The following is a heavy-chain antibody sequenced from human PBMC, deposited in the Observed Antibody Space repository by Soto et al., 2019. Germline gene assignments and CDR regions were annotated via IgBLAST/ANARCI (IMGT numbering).Heavy chain of an antibody. V-gene: IGHV1-69*13. D-gene: IGHD5-18*01. CDR2: IIPIFGTA. CDR3: ARDRRDGYASDY. J-gene: IGHJ4*02. Sequence: SVKVSCKASGGTFSSYAISWVRQAPGQGLEWMGGIIPIFGTANYAQKFQGRVTITADESTSTAYMELGSLRSEDTAVYYCARDRRDGYASDYWGQGTLVTVSS. CDR1: GGTFSSYA.